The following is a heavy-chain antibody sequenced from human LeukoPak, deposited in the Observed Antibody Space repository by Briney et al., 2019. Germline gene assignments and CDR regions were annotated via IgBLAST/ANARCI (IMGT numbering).Heavy chain of an antibody. V-gene: IGHV3-21*04. Sequence: GGSLRLSCAAPGFTFSSYSMNWVRQAPGRGLEWLSSISSTSSYIYYADSVKGRFTISRDNAKNSLYLQMNSLRAEDTAVYYCAKVVPTEGYWGQGTLVTVSS. J-gene: IGHJ4*02. CDR3: AKVVPTEGY. CDR2: ISSTSSYI. D-gene: IGHD3-16*02. CDR1: GFTFSSYS.